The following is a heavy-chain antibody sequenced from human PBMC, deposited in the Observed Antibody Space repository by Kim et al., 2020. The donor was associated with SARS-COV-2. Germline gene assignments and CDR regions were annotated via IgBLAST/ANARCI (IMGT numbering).Heavy chain of an antibody. D-gene: IGHD1-26*01. Sequence: QKFQGRVTMTRDTTTSTVYMELSSLRSEDTAVYYCARDSGSGSYSTNFDYWGQGTLVTVSS. J-gene: IGHJ4*02. CDR3: ARDSGSGSYSTNFDY. V-gene: IGHV1-46*01.